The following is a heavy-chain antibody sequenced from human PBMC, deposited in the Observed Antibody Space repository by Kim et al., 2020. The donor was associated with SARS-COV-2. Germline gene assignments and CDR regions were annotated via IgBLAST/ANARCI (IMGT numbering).Heavy chain of an antibody. CDR3: ARDRVCDGYKKIDY. D-gene: IGHD2-21*01. V-gene: IGHV3-21*01. Sequence: ADSVRSRFTISRDNAKNSLYLQMNSLRAEDTAVYYCARDRVCDGYKKIDYWGQGTLVTVSS. J-gene: IGHJ4*02.